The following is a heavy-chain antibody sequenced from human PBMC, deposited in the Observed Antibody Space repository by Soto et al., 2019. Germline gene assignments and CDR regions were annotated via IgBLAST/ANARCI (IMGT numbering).Heavy chain of an antibody. J-gene: IGHJ1*01. D-gene: IGHD3-10*01. CDR3: ARAVPLLLWFGGHEYFQH. CDR2: INHSGST. CDR1: GGSFSGYY. Sequence: QVQLQQWGAGLLKPSETLSLTCAVYGGSFSGYYWSWIRQPPGKGLEWIGEINHSGSTNYNPSLKTRVTISVDTSNNQFSLKLSSVAAADTAVYYCARAVPLLLWFGGHEYFQHWGQGTLVTVSS. V-gene: IGHV4-34*01.